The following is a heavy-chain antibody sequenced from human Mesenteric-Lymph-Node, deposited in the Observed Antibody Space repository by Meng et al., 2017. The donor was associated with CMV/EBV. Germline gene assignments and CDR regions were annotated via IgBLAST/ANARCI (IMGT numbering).Heavy chain of an antibody. CDR3: ASGIAPYFDY. V-gene: IGHV3-9*01. J-gene: IGHJ4*02. CDR1: GFTFDDYA. CDR2: VSWNSGSI. D-gene: IGHD6-13*01. Sequence: SLKISCAASGFTFDDYAMHWVRQTPGKGLEWVSGVSWNSGSISYADSVKGRFTISRDNSKNTLYLQMNSLRAEDTAVYYCASGIAPYFDYWGQGTLVTVSS.